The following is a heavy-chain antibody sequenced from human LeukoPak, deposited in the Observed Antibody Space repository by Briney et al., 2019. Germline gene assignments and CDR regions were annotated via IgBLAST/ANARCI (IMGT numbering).Heavy chain of an antibody. CDR2: ISPDGSQT. Sequence: GGSPRVSCAASGFSLSNYWMHWVRQAPGKGLMWVSQISPDGSQTFYADSVKGRFTISRDNAKNTLFLQMDSLRAEDTALYYCVRSLRSADFWGQGTLVTVSS. CDR1: GFSLSNYW. CDR3: VRSLRSADF. J-gene: IGHJ4*02. V-gene: IGHV3-74*01.